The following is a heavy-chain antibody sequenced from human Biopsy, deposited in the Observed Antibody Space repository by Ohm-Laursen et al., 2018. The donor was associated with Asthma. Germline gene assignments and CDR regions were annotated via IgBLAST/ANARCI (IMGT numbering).Heavy chain of an antibody. V-gene: IGHV3-23*01. CDR1: GFSFSNFA. CDR3: VKDTYEDDYGYYTFDV. D-gene: IGHD3-22*01. J-gene: IGHJ3*01. CDR2: IKTNRRGA. Sequence: GSLRLSCTASGFSFSNFAMSWARQAPGKGLEWVSTIKTNRRGADYPDPAKGRFTISRDDSKNTLYLQMSSLRAEDTAVYYCVKDTYEDDYGYYTFDVWGQGTMVTVSS.